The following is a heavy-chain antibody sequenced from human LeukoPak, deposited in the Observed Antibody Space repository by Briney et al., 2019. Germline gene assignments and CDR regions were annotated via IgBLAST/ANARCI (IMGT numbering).Heavy chain of an antibody. V-gene: IGHV3-48*01. J-gene: IGHJ5*02. D-gene: IGHD3-3*01. CDR2: ISTGSSTI. CDR1: GFTFGSYS. Sequence: GGSLRLSCAASGFTFGSYSMNWVRQAPGEGLEWVSYISTGSSTIYYADSVKGRFTISRDNAKNSLYLQMNSLRAEDTAVYYCARHITIFGVDTPFDPWGQGTLVTVSS. CDR3: ARHITIFGVDTPFDP.